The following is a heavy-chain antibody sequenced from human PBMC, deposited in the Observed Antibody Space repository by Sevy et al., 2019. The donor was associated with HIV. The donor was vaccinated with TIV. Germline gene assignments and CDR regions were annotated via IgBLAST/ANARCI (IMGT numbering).Heavy chain of an antibody. CDR2: IWNDRSNK. CDR1: GFTFSSFG. CDR3: ASLPNNYYDSSGYSGKDAFDI. D-gene: IGHD3-22*01. J-gene: IGHJ3*02. V-gene: IGHV3-33*01. Sequence: GGSLRLSCAASGFTFSSFGMHWVRQAPGKGPEWVAVIWNDRSNKHYADSVKGRFTISRDNSKNTLYLHMNSLRAEDTAVYYCASLPNNYYDSSGYSGKDAFDIWGQGTMVTVSS.